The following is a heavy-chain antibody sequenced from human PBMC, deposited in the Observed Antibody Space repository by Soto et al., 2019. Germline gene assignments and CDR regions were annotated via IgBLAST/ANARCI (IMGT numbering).Heavy chain of an antibody. CDR1: GFSLSTSGMG. J-gene: IGHJ4*02. CDR3: AHYSSTSSFDY. Sequence: QITLKESGPTLVKPTQTFTLACTFSGFSLSTSGMGVGWIRQPPGKALEWLALIYWDDDKRYSPSLKSRLTITQDTSKNPVVLTMTNMDPVDTATYYCAHYSSTSSFDYWGQGTLVTVSS. D-gene: IGHD6-13*01. V-gene: IGHV2-5*02. CDR2: IYWDDDK.